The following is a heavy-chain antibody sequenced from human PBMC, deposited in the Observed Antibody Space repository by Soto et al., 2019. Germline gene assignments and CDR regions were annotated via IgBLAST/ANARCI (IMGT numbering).Heavy chain of an antibody. CDR1: GYTFTSYG. CDR2: ISAYNGNT. CDR3: ARRCEGSGCYSNYYFDY. D-gene: IGHD3-10*01. V-gene: IGHV1-18*01. Sequence: ASVKVSCKASGYTFTSYGISWVRQAPGQGLEWMGWISAYNGNTNYAQKLQGRVTMTTDTSTSTAYMELRSLRSDDTAVYYCARRCEGSGCYSNYYFDYWGQGTLVTVSS. J-gene: IGHJ4*02.